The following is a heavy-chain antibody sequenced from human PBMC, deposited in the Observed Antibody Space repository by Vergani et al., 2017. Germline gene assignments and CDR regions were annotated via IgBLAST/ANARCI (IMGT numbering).Heavy chain of an antibody. D-gene: IGHD6-19*01. CDR3: ARLSVAVAGTFYGMDV. V-gene: IGHV5-10-1*03. CDR1: GYIFTSYW. J-gene: IGHJ6*02. Sequence: EVQLVQSGAEVKKPGESLRISCKGSGYIFTSYWISWVRQMPGKGLEWMGRIDPSDSYTNYSPSFQGHVTISAAKSISTAYLQWSSLKASDTAMYYCARLSVAVAGTFYGMDVWGQGTTVTVSS. CDR2: IDPSDSYT.